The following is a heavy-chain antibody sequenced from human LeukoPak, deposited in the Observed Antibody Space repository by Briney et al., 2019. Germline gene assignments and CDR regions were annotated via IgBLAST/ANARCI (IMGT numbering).Heavy chain of an antibody. CDR3: AGTYSSGWARGLTHAFDI. V-gene: IGHV4-34*01. CDR2: INHSGST. D-gene: IGHD6-19*01. Sequence: PSETLSLTCAVYGGSFSGYYWSWIRQPPGKGLEWIGEINHSGSTNYNPSLKSRVTISVDTSKNQFSLKLSSVTAADTAVYYCAGTYSSGWARGLTHAFDIWGQGTMVTVSS. CDR1: GGSFSGYY. J-gene: IGHJ3*02.